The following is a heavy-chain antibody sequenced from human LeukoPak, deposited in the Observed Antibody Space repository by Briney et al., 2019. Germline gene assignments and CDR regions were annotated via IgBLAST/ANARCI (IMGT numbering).Heavy chain of an antibody. D-gene: IGHD3-3*02. CDR1: GGPISRFY. Sequence: SETLSLPCTVSGGPISRFYWSWIRQPPGKGREWIGYIYYSGSTNYNPSLKSRVTISVDTSKNQFSLKLSSVTGADTAVYYCARVTHFGGGYYPYFDFGGRGNRASVTS. CDR3: ARVTHFGGGYYPYFDF. V-gene: IGHV4-59*01. J-gene: IGHJ5*01. CDR2: IYYSGST.